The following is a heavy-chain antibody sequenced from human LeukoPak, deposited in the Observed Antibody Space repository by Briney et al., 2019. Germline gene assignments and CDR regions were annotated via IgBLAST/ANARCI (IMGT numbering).Heavy chain of an antibody. CDR1: GYTFTGYY. CDR2: INPNSGGT. J-gene: IGHJ4*02. CDR3: ASSITMVRGVLDY. Sequence: GASVKVSCKASGYTFTGYYMHWVRQAPGQGLEWMGWINPNSGGTNYAQKCQGRVTMTRDTSISTAYMELSSLRSDDTAVYYCASSITMVRGVLDYWGQGSLVTVSS. V-gene: IGHV1-2*02. D-gene: IGHD3-10*01.